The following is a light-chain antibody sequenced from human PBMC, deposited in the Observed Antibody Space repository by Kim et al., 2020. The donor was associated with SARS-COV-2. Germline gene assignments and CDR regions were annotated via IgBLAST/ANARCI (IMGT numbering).Light chain of an antibody. CDR1: VLAKKY. V-gene: IGLV3-27*01. CDR3: YSAADNIRV. J-gene: IGLJ3*02. Sequence: SVSPGQTARITCSGAVLAKKYVRWFQQKPGQAPVLVIYKDTERPSGIPERFSGSTSGTTVTLTISGAQIDDEADYYFYSAADNIRVFGGGTQLTVL. CDR2: KDT.